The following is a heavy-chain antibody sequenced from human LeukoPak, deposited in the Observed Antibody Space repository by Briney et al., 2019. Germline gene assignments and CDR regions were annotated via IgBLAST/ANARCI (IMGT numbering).Heavy chain of an antibody. CDR2: IIPIFGTA. CDR3: ARNVFSGYCSSTSCSPFDY. D-gene: IGHD2-2*01. Sequence: SVKVSCKASGGTFSSYAISWVRQAPGQGLEWMGGIIPIFGTANYAQKFQGRVTITADESTSTAYMELSSLRPEDTAVYYCARNVFSGYCSSTSCSPFDYWGQGTLVTVSS. J-gene: IGHJ4*02. CDR1: GGTFSSYA. V-gene: IGHV1-69*13.